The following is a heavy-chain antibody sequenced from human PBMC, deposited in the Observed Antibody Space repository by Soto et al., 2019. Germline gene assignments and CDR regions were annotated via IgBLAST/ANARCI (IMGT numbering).Heavy chain of an antibody. D-gene: IGHD6-19*01. J-gene: IGHJ4*02. V-gene: IGHV3-23*01. CDR3: AKGTSSGYSSGWSLDY. CDR1: GFTFSNYA. Sequence: GGSLRLSCAASGFTFSNYAVSWVRQAPGKGLEWVSTISGSGFNTNYADSVKGRFTISRDNFKNTMFLQMNSLRGEDTAVYYCAKGTSSGYSSGWSLDYWGQGSLVTVSS. CDR2: ISGSGFNT.